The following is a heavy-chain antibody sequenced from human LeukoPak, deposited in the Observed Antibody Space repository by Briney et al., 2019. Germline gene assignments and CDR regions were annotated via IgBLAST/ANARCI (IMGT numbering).Heavy chain of an antibody. D-gene: IGHD2-2*01. Sequence: ASVKVSCKASGGTFSSYTISWVRQAPGQGLEWMGRIIPILGTANYAQKFQGRVTITTDESTSTAYMELSSLRSEDTAVYYCASAYCSSTSCYRGDAFDIWGQGTMVTVSS. V-gene: IGHV1-69*16. CDR3: ASAYCSSTSCYRGDAFDI. CDR2: IIPILGTA. J-gene: IGHJ3*02. CDR1: GGTFSSYT.